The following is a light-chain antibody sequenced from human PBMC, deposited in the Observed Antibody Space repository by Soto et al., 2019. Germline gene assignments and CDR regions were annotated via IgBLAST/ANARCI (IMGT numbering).Light chain of an antibody. CDR2: GAS. J-gene: IGKJ1*01. CDR3: QQYANSHGT. CDR1: QSVSTNY. V-gene: IGKV3-20*01. Sequence: ENVMTQSQGTLSLSPGERATLSCRASQSVSTNYVAWYQQKPGQAPRLLIYGASSRASGIPDRFRGSGSGTDFTLTISRLEPEDFAVYYCQQYANSHGTFGQGTKVEMK.